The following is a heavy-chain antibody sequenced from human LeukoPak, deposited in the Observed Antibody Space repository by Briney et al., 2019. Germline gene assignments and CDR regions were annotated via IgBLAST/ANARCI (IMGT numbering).Heavy chain of an antibody. J-gene: IGHJ4*02. Sequence: SGGSLRLSCAASVFTFSNYCMHWVRQTPCKGLEWVALISSDGSKNIYADSVKGRFTISRDNSKNTVYLQMNSLRAEDTAVYYCVKGLVQTTMSYSVDYWGQGALVTVSS. CDR1: VFTFSNYC. CDR2: ISSDGSKN. D-gene: IGHD1-1*01. CDR3: VKGLVQTTMSYSVDY. V-gene: IGHV3-30*18.